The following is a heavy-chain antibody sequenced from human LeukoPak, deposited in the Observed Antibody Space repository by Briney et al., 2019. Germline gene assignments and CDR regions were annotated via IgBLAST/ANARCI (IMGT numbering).Heavy chain of an antibody. Sequence: GGSLRLSCAASGFTFSSYGMHWVRQALGKGLEWVAVIWYDGSNKYYADSVKGRFTISRDNSKNTLYLQMNSLRAEDTAVYYCARDSYNPYYYDGTGDDAFDIWGQGTMVTVSS. V-gene: IGHV3-33*01. D-gene: IGHD3-22*01. CDR1: GFTFSSYG. CDR2: IWYDGSNK. J-gene: IGHJ3*02. CDR3: ARDSYNPYYYDGTGDDAFDI.